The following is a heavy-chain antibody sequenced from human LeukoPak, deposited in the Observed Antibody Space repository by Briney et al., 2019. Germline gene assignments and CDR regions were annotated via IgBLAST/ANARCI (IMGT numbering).Heavy chain of an antibody. Sequence: SETLSLTCIVSGGSISSHYWSWIRQPPGKGLEYIGYIFYSGSTDYNPSLKSRVTISLDTSKNQFSLNLTSVTAADTAVYYCARRSGVLDSRDSRYYFDHWGQGTLVTVSS. CDR1: GGSISSHY. V-gene: IGHV4-59*11. J-gene: IGHJ4*02. CDR2: IFYSGST. D-gene: IGHD3-22*01. CDR3: ARRSGVLDSRDSRYYFDH.